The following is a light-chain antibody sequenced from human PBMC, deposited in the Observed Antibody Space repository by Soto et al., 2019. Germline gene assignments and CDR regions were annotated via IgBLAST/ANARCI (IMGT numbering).Light chain of an antibody. CDR1: QNINSY. CDR3: QESYNLHT. J-gene: IGKJ4*01. CDR2: AAS. Sequence: DIQMTQSPSSLSASVGDRVTITCRASQNINSYLNLYQQKVGKAPKLLINAASTLQSGVPLRFRGSGSGTDFTLTISSLQPEDFATYYCQESYNLHTFGGGTKVEIK. V-gene: IGKV1-39*01.